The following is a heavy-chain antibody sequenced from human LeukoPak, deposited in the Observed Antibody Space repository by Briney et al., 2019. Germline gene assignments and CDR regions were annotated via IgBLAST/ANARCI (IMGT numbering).Heavy chain of an antibody. CDR3: ARDRAMASLYYFDY. CDR2: ISRSGSTI. Sequence: HPGGSLRLSCAASGFTFSSYEMNWVRQAPGKGLEWVSYISRSGSTIYYADSVKGRFTISRDNSKNTLYLQMNSLRAEDTSVYFCARDRAMASLYYFDYWGQGTLVTVSS. CDR1: GFTFSSYE. V-gene: IGHV3-48*03. D-gene: IGHD5-24*01. J-gene: IGHJ4*02.